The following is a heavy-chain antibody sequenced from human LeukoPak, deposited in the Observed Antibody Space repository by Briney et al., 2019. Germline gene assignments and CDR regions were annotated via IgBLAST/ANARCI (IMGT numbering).Heavy chain of an antibody. D-gene: IGHD1-7*01. J-gene: IGHJ6*02. V-gene: IGHV4-30-4*01. CDR3: ARGTTFYYYYGMDV. CDR1: GGSISSGDYY. CDR2: IYYSGST. Sequence: PSQTLSLTCTVSGGSISSGDYYWSWIRQPPGKGLEWIGYIYYSGSTYYNPSLKSRVTISVDTSKNQFSLKLSSVTAADTAVYYCARGTTFYYYYGMDVWGQGTTVTVSS.